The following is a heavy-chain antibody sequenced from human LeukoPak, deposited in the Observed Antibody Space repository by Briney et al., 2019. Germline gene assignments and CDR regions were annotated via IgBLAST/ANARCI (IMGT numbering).Heavy chain of an antibody. Sequence: PGGPLRLSCAASGFTFSNYGMHWVRQAPGKGLEWVSFIRYDGSDKYYADSVKGRFAISRDNSKNTLYLQMNSLRAEDTAVYHCAKAPSRGYDTSGYYSWGQGTLVTVSS. J-gene: IGHJ4*02. CDR3: AKAPSRGYDTSGYYS. D-gene: IGHD3-22*01. V-gene: IGHV3-30*02. CDR1: GFTFSNYG. CDR2: IRYDGSDK.